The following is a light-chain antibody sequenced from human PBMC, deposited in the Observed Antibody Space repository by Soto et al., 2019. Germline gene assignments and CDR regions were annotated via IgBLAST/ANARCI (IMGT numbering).Light chain of an antibody. CDR3: PQYESYSYS. J-gene: IGKJ2*01. CDR2: GAS. CDR1: HTVSSSY. V-gene: IGKV3-20*01. Sequence: EIVLTQSPGTLSLSPGERATLSCRASHTVSSSYLAWYQQRPGQAPRLLIYGASARATGIPGRFSGSGSGTDFTLTIRSLEPEVFAVYSCPQYESYSYSSGKGTQLQIE.